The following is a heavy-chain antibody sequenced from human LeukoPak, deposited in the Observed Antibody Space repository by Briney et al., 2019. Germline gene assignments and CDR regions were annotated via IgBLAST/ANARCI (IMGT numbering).Heavy chain of an antibody. CDR1: GFTFGSYS. CDR3: AKGISIAARIDY. V-gene: IGHV3-7*01. CDR2: IKQDGSEK. D-gene: IGHD6-6*01. Sequence: GGSLRLSCAASGFTFGSYSMSWVRQAPGKGLEWVANIKQDGSEKYYVDSVKGRFTISRDNSKNTLYLQMNSLRAEDTAVYYCAKGISIAARIDYWGQGTLVTVSS. J-gene: IGHJ4*02.